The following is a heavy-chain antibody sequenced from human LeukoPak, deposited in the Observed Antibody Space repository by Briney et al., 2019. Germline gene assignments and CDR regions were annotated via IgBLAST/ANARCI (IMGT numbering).Heavy chain of an antibody. Sequence: GASVKVSCKASGYTFTSYDINWGRQATGQGLEWMGWMNPNSGNTGCAQKFQGRVTITRNTSISTAYMELSRLRSEDTAVYYCARGTRITMVRGVTGYYYMDVWGKGTTVTISS. CDR1: GYTFTSYD. J-gene: IGHJ6*03. CDR2: MNPNSGNT. V-gene: IGHV1-8*03. D-gene: IGHD3-10*01. CDR3: ARGTRITMVRGVTGYYYMDV.